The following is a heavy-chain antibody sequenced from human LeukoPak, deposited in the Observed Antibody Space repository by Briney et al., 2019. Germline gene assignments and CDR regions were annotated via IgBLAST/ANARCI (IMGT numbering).Heavy chain of an antibody. V-gene: IGHV3-30-3*01. CDR3: ARDDYVWGSPTSTFDY. D-gene: IGHD3-16*01. Sequence: GGSLRLSCAASGFTFSSYAMHWVRQAPGKGLEWVAVISYDGSNKYYADSVKGRFTISRDNSKNTLYLQMNSLRAEDTAVYYCARDDYVWGSPTSTFDYWGQGTLVTVSS. CDR1: GFTFSSYA. CDR2: ISYDGSNK. J-gene: IGHJ4*02.